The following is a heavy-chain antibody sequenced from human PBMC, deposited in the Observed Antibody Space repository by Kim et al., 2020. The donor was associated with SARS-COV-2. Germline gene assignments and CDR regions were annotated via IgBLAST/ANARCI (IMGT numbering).Heavy chain of an antibody. J-gene: IGHJ4*02. CDR3: ARDPKGYYDGPHYLDN. V-gene: IGHV3-48*03. CDR1: GFTFSSYE. D-gene: IGHD3-22*01. CDR2: ISNSGTTI. Sequence: GGSLRLPCSASGFTFSSYEMNWVRQAPGKGLEWVSYISNSGTTIYYADSVKGRFSISRDNARKSVFLQMNSLRAEDTAIYYCARDPKGYYDGPHYLDNWGQGTLVTVSS.